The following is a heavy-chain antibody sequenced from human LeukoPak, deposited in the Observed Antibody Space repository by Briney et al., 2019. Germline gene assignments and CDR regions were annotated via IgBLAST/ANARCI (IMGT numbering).Heavy chain of an antibody. Sequence: GGSLRLSCAVSGFTFSGYWMCWVRQAPGKGLEWVANIKPDGSEKYYVDSVKGRFTISRDNVKNSLYLQMNSLRAEDTAVYYCARPGYSSDYWGQGTLVTVSS. V-gene: IGHV3-7*01. CDR1: GFTFSGYW. CDR2: IKPDGSEK. CDR3: ARPGYSSDY. J-gene: IGHJ4*02. D-gene: IGHD5-18*01.